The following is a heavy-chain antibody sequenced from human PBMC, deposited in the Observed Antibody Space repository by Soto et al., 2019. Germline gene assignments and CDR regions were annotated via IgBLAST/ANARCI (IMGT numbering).Heavy chain of an antibody. D-gene: IGHD3-3*01. Sequence: LGGSLRLSCAASGVTFSSYSMNWVRQAPGKGLEWVSSISSSSSYIYYADSVKGRFTISRDNAKNSLYLQMNSLRAEDTAVYYCARDGGFLECNAFDIWGQGTMVTVSS. V-gene: IGHV3-21*01. CDR2: ISSSSSYI. CDR3: ARDGGFLECNAFDI. J-gene: IGHJ3*02. CDR1: GVTFSSYS.